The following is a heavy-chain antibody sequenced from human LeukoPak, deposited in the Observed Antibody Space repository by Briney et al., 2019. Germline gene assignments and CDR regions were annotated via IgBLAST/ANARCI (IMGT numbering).Heavy chain of an antibody. D-gene: IGHD3-10*01. CDR1: GYTFTSYG. CDR3: ARVSMVRGVIRYNWFDP. V-gene: IGHV1-18*04. J-gene: IGHJ5*02. Sequence: ASVKVSCKASGYTFTSYGISWVRLAPGQGLEWIGWISAYNGNTNYAQKLQGRVTMTTDTSTSTAYMELRSLRSDDTAVYYCARVSMVRGVIRYNWFDPWGQGTLVTVSS. CDR2: ISAYNGNT.